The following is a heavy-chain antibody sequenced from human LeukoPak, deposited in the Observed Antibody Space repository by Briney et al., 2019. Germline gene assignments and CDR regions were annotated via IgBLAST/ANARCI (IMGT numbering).Heavy chain of an antibody. CDR3: ARDSGVAQSL. CDR2: IKQDGSEK. D-gene: IGHD1-26*01. Sequence: PGGSLRLSCAASGFTFSNAWMNWVRQAPGKGLEWVANIKQDGSEKYHVDSVKGRFTISRDNAKNSLYLQMNSLRAEDAAVYYCARDSGVAQSLWGQGTLVTVSS. V-gene: IGHV3-7*01. J-gene: IGHJ4*02. CDR1: GFTFSNAW.